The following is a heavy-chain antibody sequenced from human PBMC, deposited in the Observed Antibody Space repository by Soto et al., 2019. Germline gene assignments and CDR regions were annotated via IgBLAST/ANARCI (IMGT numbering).Heavy chain of an antibody. D-gene: IGHD6-19*01. Sequence: PGGSLRLSCAASGFTFSSYWMHWVRQAPGKGLVWVSRINSDGSSTSYADSVKGRFTISRDNAKNTLYLQMNSLRAEDTAVYYCARDHGSSGWYVRLFDYWGQGTLVTVSS. CDR2: INSDGSST. V-gene: IGHV3-74*01. J-gene: IGHJ4*02. CDR3: ARDHGSSGWYVRLFDY. CDR1: GFTFSSYW.